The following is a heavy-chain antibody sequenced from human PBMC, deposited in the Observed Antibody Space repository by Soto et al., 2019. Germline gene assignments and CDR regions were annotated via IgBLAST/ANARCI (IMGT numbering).Heavy chain of an antibody. CDR2: ISGSGSKT. CDR3: AREVVLGGTNYYYYGLGV. Sequence: EVQLLESGGGVVQSGGSLRVSCEVSGFTLSSYAMSWVRQAPGKGLEWVSAISGSGSKTYYAASVKGRFTISRDNSENTVYLQLNSVRVEDTAVYHCAREVVLGGTNYYYYGLGVWGRGTTVTVSS. J-gene: IGHJ6*02. D-gene: IGHD3-10*01. CDR1: GFTLSSYA. V-gene: IGHV3-23*01.